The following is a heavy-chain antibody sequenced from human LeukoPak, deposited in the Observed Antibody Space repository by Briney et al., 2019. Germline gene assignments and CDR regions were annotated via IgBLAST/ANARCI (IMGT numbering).Heavy chain of an antibody. V-gene: IGHV3-53*01. D-gene: IGHD7-27*01. CDR3: ALSAGDIDY. CDR1: GFTVSSNY. CDR2: IYSCGRT. Sequence: GGSLSLSCALSGFTVSSNYMSWVRQAPGKGLEWVSVIYSCGRTYYADSVKGGFTISRDNSKKTPYLQMNSLRAEDTAVSYCALSAGDIDYWGQGALVTVSS. J-gene: IGHJ4*02.